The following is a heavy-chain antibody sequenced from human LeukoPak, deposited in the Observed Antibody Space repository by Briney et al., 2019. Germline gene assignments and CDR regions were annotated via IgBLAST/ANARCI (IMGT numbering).Heavy chain of an antibody. Sequence: SETLSLTCTVSGGSISSYYWSWIRQPPGKGLEWIGYIYYSGSTNYNPSLKSRVTISVDTSKNQFPLKLSSVTAADTAVYYCARHRTGSYPVGFDPWGQGTLVTVSS. D-gene: IGHD1-26*01. CDR3: ARHRTGSYPVGFDP. CDR2: IYYSGST. CDR1: GGSISSYY. V-gene: IGHV4-59*01. J-gene: IGHJ5*02.